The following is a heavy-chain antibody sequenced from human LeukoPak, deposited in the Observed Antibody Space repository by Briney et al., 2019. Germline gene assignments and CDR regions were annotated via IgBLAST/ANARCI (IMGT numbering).Heavy chain of an antibody. Sequence: ASVKVSCKASGFTFTSYGISWVRQAPGQGLEWMGWICAYNGNTNSAQNLQGRVTMTTDTSTSTAYMELRSLRYDDTAVFYCGRAATSHHYGSAIDYWGQGTLVTVSS. J-gene: IGHJ4*02. CDR2: ICAYNGNT. CDR3: GRAATSHHYGSAIDY. V-gene: IGHV1-18*01. CDR1: GFTFTSYG. D-gene: IGHD3-10*01.